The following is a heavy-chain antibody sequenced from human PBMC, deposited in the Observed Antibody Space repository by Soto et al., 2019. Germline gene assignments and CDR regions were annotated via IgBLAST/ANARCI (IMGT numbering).Heavy chain of an antibody. D-gene: IGHD2-15*01. V-gene: IGHV1-46*01. Sequence: QVQLVQPGAEVKKPGASVKVSCKASGYTFTSYYMHWVRQAPGQGLEWMGIINPSGGSTSYAQKFQGRVTMTRDTSTSTVYMELSSLRTEDTVVYYCSRDLGGSGSYYYYGMDVWGQETTVTVSS. J-gene: IGHJ6*02. CDR1: GYTFTSYY. CDR2: INPSGGST. CDR3: SRDLGGSGSYYYYGMDV.